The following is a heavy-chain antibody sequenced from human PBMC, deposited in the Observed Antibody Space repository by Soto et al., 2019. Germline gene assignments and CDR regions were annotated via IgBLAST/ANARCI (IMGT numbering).Heavy chain of an antibody. J-gene: IGHJ6*02. CDR3: ARELEWAVTTNPNYYYSGIDV. D-gene: IGHD4-4*01. V-gene: IGHV4-61*01. CDR1: GGSFSSGSYY. CDR2: IYYSGST. Sequence: XATLSLTCTVSGGSFSSGSYYWSWIRQPPGKGLEWIGYIYYSGSTNYNPSLKSRVTISVDTSKNQFSLKLSPVTAADTAVYYCARELEWAVTTNPNYYYSGIDVWGQGTTATV.